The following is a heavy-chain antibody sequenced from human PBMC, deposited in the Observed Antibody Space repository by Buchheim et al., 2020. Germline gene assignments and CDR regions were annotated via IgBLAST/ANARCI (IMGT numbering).Heavy chain of an antibody. Sequence: QVQLVQSGAEVKKPGASVKVSCKASGYTFTSYDINWVRQATGQGLEWMGWMNPNSGDTAYAQKFQGRVTMTRNISTTTAYMELSSLRSEDTAVYYCARGEWLVAHSHEYYYYGMDVWGQGTT. CDR2: MNPNSGDT. V-gene: IGHV1-8*01. D-gene: IGHD6-19*01. CDR3: ARGEWLVAHSHEYYYYGMDV. J-gene: IGHJ6*02. CDR1: GYTFTSYD.